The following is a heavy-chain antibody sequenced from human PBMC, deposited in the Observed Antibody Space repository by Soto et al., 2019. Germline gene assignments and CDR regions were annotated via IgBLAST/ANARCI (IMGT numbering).Heavy chain of an antibody. CDR3: AHRPFTVTTKVPLPRDY. CDR2: IYWYDDQ. CDR1: GFSLSTSGGG. J-gene: IGHJ4*02. Sequence: QITLKESGPTLVKPTQTLTLTCTFSGFSLSTSGGGVGWIRQPPRKALEWLALIYWYDDQDYSPSLNSRLTITKDTSKHQVVLTMTNMDPVDTATYYCAHRPFTVTTKVPLPRDYWGQGTLVTVSS. V-gene: IGHV2-5*01. D-gene: IGHD4-17*01.